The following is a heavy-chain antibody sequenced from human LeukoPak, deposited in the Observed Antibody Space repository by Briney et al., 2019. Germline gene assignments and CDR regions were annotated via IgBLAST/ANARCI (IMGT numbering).Heavy chain of an antibody. V-gene: IGHV4-59*01. Sequence: SETLSLTCTVSGGSISSYYWSWIRQPPGEGLEWIGYIYYSGSTNYNPSLKSRVTISVDTSKNQFSLKLSSVTAADTAVYYCARAASGSHIDYWGQGTLVTVSS. CDR3: ARAASGSHIDY. CDR1: GGSISSYY. D-gene: IGHD1-14*01. CDR2: IYYSGST. J-gene: IGHJ4*02.